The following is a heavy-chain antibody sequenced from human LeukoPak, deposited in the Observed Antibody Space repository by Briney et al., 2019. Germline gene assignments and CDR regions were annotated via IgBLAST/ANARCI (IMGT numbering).Heavy chain of an antibody. CDR3: ARVVYYDSSGYYLFDS. V-gene: IGHV4-59*01. J-gene: IGHJ4*02. CDR1: GGSISSYY. CDR2: IYYSGST. D-gene: IGHD3-22*01. Sequence: SETLSLTCTVSGGSISSYYWSWIRQPPGKGLEWIGYIYYSGSTNYNPSLKSRVTISVDTSKNQFSLQLSSVTAADTAVYYCARVVYYDSSGYYLFDSWGQGTLVTVSS.